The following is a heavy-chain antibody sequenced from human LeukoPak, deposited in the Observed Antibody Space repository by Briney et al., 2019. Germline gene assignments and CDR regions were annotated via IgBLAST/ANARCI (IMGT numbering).Heavy chain of an antibody. Sequence: PSQTLSLTCAISGDSVSSNSVTWNWIRQSPSRGLEWLGRTYYRSTWYNDYAVSVRGRITVNPDTSKNQFSLHLNSVTPEDTAVYYCARRLTQYDCFDPWGQGILLTVSS. CDR3: ARRLTQYDCFDP. V-gene: IGHV6-1*01. CDR1: GDSVSSNSVT. CDR2: TYYRSTWYN. D-gene: IGHD2-2*01. J-gene: IGHJ5*02.